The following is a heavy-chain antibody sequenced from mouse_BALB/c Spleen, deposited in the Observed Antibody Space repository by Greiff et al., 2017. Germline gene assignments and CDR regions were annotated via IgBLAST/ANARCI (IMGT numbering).Heavy chain of an antibody. J-gene: IGHJ1*01. D-gene: IGHD2-3*01. CDR2: IDPANGNT. V-gene: IGHV14-3*02. CDR3: ARGDDGVV. Sequence: EVQLQESGAELVKPGASVKLSCTASGFNIKDTYMHWVKQRPEQGLEWIGRIDPANGNTKYDPKFQGKATITADTSSNTAYLQLSSLTSEDTAVYYCARGDDGVVWGAGTTVTVSS. CDR1: GFNIKDTY.